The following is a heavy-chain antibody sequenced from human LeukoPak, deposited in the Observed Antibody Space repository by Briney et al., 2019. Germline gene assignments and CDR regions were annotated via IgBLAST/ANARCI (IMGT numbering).Heavy chain of an antibody. CDR2: ISSGGSTI. D-gene: IGHD3-3*01. CDR1: GFTFSDYS. J-gene: IGHJ4*02. V-gene: IGHV3-48*04. Sequence: GGSLRLPCIASGFTFSDYSMNWVRQAPGKGLEWVSYISSGGSTIYYADSVKGRFTISRDNAKNSLYLQTNSLRAEDTAVYYCARENDFWNGYYYFDYWGQGTLVTVSS. CDR3: ARENDFWNGYYYFDY.